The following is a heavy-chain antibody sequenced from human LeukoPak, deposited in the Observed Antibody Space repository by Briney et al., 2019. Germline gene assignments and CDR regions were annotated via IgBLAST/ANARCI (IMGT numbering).Heavy chain of an antibody. CDR3: VRETGWLFDF. J-gene: IGHJ4*02. V-gene: IGHV3-21*01. CDR2: ITSSSSYI. D-gene: IGHD5-12*01. Sequence: GGSLRLSCAASGFTFSSYWMTWVRQAPGKGLEWVSSITSSSSYIYYADSVKGRFTISRDNAKNSLYLQMNSLRAEDAAVYYCVRETGWLFDFWGQGTLVIVSS. CDR1: GFTFSSYW.